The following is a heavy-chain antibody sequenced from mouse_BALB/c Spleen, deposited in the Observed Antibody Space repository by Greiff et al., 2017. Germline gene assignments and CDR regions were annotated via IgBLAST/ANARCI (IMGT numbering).Heavy chain of an antibody. CDR2: IYPGDGDT. Sequence: VQLQQSGAELVRPGSSVKISCKASGYAFSSYWMNWVKQRPGQGLEWIGQIYPGDGDTNYNGKFKGKATLTADKSSSTAYMQLSSLTSEDSAVYFCARGEGNYEGYAMDYWGQGTSVTVSS. CDR3: ARGEGNYEGYAMDY. J-gene: IGHJ4*01. V-gene: IGHV1-80*01. CDR1: GYAFSSYW. D-gene: IGHD2-1*01.